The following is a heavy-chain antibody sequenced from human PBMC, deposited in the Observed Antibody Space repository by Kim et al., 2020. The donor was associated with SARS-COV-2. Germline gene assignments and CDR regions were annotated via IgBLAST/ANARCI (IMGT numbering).Heavy chain of an antibody. V-gene: IGHV4-59*13. J-gene: IGHJ6*02. CDR3: ARERRAYYGSVDGMDV. D-gene: IGHD3-10*01. Sequence: SETLSLTCTVSGGSISSYYWSWIRQPPGKGLEWIGYIYYSGSTNYNPSLKSRVTISVDTSKNQFSLKLSSVTAADTAVYYCARERRAYYGSVDGMDVWGQGTTVTVSS. CDR2: IYYSGST. CDR1: GGSISSYY.